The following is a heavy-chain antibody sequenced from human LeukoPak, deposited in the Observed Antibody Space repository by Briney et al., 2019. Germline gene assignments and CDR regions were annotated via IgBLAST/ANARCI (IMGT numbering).Heavy chain of an antibody. CDR2: IKQDGSET. CDR1: GFTFSNYW. Sequence: GRSLRLSCAASGFTFSNYWMNWVRQAPGKGLEWVANIKQDGSETYYVDSVKGRFTISRDNAKNSLYLQMYSLRDEDTAVYYCARGGSGYSYGKIDSWGQGILVTVSS. D-gene: IGHD5-18*01. V-gene: IGHV3-7*01. J-gene: IGHJ4*02. CDR3: ARGGSGYSYGKIDS.